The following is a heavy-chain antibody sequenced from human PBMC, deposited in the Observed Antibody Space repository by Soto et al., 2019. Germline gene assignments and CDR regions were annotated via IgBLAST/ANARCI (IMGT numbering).Heavy chain of an antibody. D-gene: IGHD1-26*01. Sequence: GGSLRLSCAASGFTFSSYGMHWVRQAPGKGLEWVAVIWYDGSNKYYADSVKGRFTISRDNSKNTLYLQMNSLRAEDTAVYYCARGGVLDDEWELTDPPNNWFDPWGQGTLVTVSS. CDR2: IWYDGSNK. J-gene: IGHJ5*02. CDR1: GFTFSSYG. CDR3: ARGGVLDDEWELTDPPNNWFDP. V-gene: IGHV3-33*01.